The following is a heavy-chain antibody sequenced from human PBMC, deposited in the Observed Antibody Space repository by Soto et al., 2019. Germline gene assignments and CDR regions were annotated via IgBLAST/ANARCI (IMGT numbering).Heavy chain of an antibody. Sequence: QVQLVQSGAEVKKPGSSVKVSCKASGGTFRNNFITWVRQAPGQGLEWMGGFIPIFGTSRYAQKFQGRVTITADESTSTAYMELSSLRSDDTAVYYGARTEVGTISPDFDYWGQGTLVTVSS. CDR3: ARTEVGTISPDFDY. J-gene: IGHJ4*02. V-gene: IGHV1-69*12. D-gene: IGHD2-21*02. CDR1: GGTFRNNF. CDR2: FIPIFGTS.